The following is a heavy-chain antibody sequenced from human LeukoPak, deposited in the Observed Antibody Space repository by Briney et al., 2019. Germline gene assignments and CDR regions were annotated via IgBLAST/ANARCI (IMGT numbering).Heavy chain of an antibody. CDR3: ARAGDFVNRYNWFDP. CDR1: GYTFTSYG. Sequence: ASVKVSCKASGYTFTSYGISWVRQAPGQGPEWMGWISAYNGNTNYAQKLQGRVTMTTDTSTSTAYMELRSLRSDDTALYYCARAGDFVNRYNWFDPWGQGTLVTVSS. J-gene: IGHJ5*02. CDR2: ISAYNGNT. V-gene: IGHV1-18*01. D-gene: IGHD3-16*01.